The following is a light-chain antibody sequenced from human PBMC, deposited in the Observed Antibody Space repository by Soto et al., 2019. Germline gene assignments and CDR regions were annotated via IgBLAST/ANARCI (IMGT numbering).Light chain of an antibody. J-gene: IGKJ5*01. CDR1: QSVSSY. V-gene: IGKV3-11*01. CDR2: DAS. CDR3: QQYNNWPPSII. Sequence: EIVLTQSPATLSLSPGERATLSCRASQSVSSYLAWYQQKPGQAPRLLIYDASNRATGIPARFSGSGSGTDFTLTISSLQSEDFAVYYCQQYNNWPPSIIFGQGTRLEIK.